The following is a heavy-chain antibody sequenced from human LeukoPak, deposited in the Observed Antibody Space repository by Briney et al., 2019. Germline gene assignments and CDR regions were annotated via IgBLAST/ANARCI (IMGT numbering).Heavy chain of an antibody. CDR3: ASLTPYKRNDWGSNI. CDR1: GFTVSSNY. Sequence: GGSLRLSCAASGFTVSSNYMTWVRQALGKGLEWVSFIYTGGSTYYADSVKGRFTISRDNSKNTLYLQMSSLGVEDTAVYYCASLTPYKRNDWGSNIWGQGTVVTVSS. CDR2: IYTGGST. V-gene: IGHV3-53*01. D-gene: IGHD1-1*01. J-gene: IGHJ3*02.